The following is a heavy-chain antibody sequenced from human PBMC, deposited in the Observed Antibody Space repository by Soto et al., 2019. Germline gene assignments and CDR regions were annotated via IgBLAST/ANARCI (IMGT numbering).Heavy chain of an antibody. Sequence: EVQLLESGGGLVQPGLSLRLSCAASGYTFSSYALMWVRQAPGKGLERVSSISGSGVTYYADSVKGRFIFSRDNSRNTMYLQMNSLRADDTAIYYCARDLRSASGWYAPGYWGQGTLVTVSS. CDR3: ARDLRSASGWYAPGY. V-gene: IGHV3-23*01. CDR2: ISGSGVT. J-gene: IGHJ4*02. CDR1: GYTFSSYA. D-gene: IGHD6-19*01.